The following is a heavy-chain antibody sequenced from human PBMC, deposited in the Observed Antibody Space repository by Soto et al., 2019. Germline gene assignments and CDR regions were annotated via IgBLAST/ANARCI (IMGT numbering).Heavy chain of an antibody. D-gene: IGHD2-2*01. CDR1: GGTFSSYA. J-gene: IGHJ6*02. CDR3: ARHDCISTSCYYYYYFGMDV. Sequence: SVKVSCKTSGGTFSSYAISWVRQAPGQGLEWMGGIIPIFDTANYAQKFQGRVTITADESTSTAYMEPSSLRSEDTAVYYCARHDCISTSCYYYYYFGMDVWGQGTTVTVSS. CDR2: IIPIFDTA. V-gene: IGHV1-69*13.